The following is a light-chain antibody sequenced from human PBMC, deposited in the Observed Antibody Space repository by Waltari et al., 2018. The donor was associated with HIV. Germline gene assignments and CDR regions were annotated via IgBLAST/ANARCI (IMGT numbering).Light chain of an antibody. CDR2: VVR. V-gene: IGLV2-14*01. Sequence: QSALTQPASLSGSPGQSITITCSGSGSDIGLYALVSWYRQEPGQAPRLLIYVVRNRPSEISRRFSGAKARTTASLTISALQAEDEGDYYCSAYTMSGSLVFGGGTKLTVL. J-gene: IGLJ2*01. CDR3: SAYTMSGSLV. CDR1: GSDIGLYAL.